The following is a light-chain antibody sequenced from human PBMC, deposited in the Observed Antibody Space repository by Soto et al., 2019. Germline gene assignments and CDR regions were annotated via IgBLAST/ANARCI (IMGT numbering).Light chain of an antibody. CDR1: QNIRSR. V-gene: IGKV1-5*01. J-gene: IGKJ1*01. CDR3: QQHQSYWT. CDR2: DAS. Sequence: DFQMTQSPSTLSASVGDRVTITCRASQNIRSRLAWFQQKPGKAPKLLIYDASSLESGVPQRFSGSGSGTESTLTISSLQTDDFSTYYCQQHQSYWTFGQGTKVE.